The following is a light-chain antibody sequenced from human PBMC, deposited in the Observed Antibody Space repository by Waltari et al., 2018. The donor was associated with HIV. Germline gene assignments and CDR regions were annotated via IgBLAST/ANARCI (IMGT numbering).Light chain of an antibody. CDR1: SSDVGGYNF. CDR2: DVS. J-gene: IGLJ3*02. Sequence: PGQSVTIPCTGTSSDVGGYNFVSWYQQHPGKAPKLVIYDVSKWPSGVPDRFSGSKSGNTASLTISGLQAEDEADYYCCSYTGSYTWVFGGGTELTVL. V-gene: IGLV2-11*03. CDR3: CSYTGSYTWV.